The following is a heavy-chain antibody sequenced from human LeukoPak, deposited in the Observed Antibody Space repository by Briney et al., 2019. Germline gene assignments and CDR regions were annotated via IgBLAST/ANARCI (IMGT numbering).Heavy chain of an antibody. CDR3: ARSYNWKRIGAFDI. CDR1: GFSFTTYW. V-gene: IGHV4-34*01. D-gene: IGHD1-20*01. Sequence: GSLRLSCTASGFSFTTYWMAWVRQAPGKGLEWIGEINRSGSTNYNPSLKSRVTISVDTSKNQFSLKLSSVTAAADTAVYYCARSYNWKRIGAFDIWGQGTMVTVSS. CDR2: INRSGST. J-gene: IGHJ3*02.